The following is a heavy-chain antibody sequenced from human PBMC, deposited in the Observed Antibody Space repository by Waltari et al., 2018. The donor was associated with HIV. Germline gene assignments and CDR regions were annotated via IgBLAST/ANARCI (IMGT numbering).Heavy chain of an antibody. Sequence: EVQLLESGGGLVQPGGSLRLSCAASGFTFSSYAMSWVREAPGKGLEWVSTLSGRGGNTYYEDSVKGRFTISRDSSKNTLYLQMNSLRAEDTAVYYCAKDRWIMMRPNDAFDIWGQGTMVTVSS. V-gene: IGHV3-23*01. D-gene: IGHD3-16*01. CDR1: GFTFSSYA. J-gene: IGHJ3*02. CDR2: LSGRGGNT. CDR3: AKDRWIMMRPNDAFDI.